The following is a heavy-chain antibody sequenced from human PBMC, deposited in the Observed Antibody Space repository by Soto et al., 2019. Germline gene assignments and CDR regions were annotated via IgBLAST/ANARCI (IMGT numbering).Heavy chain of an antibody. CDR1: GYTLTELS. J-gene: IGHJ3*02. CDR3: ATSSPILGYCSGGSCYPAFDS. D-gene: IGHD2-15*01. CDR2: FDPEDGET. Sequence: ASVKVSCKVSGYTLTELSMHWVRQAPGKGLEWMGGFDPEDGETIYAQKFQGRVTMTEDTSTDTAYMELSSLRSEDAAVYYCATSSPILGYCSGGSCYPAFDSWGQGTMVTVSS. V-gene: IGHV1-24*01.